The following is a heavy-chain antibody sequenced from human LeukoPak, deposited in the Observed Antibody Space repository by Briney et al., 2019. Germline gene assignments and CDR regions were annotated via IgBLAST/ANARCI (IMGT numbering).Heavy chain of an antibody. CDR2: INPNGGGT. CDR3: ARGRYDSSGYQRAFDI. D-gene: IGHD3-22*01. V-gene: IGHV1-2*06. Sequence: ASVKVSCKASGYTFTGYYMHWVRQAPGQGLEWMGRINPNGGGTNYAQKFQGRVTMTRDTSISTAYMELSRLRFDDTAVYYCARGRYDSSGYQRAFDIWGQGTMVTVSS. CDR1: GYTFTGYY. J-gene: IGHJ3*02.